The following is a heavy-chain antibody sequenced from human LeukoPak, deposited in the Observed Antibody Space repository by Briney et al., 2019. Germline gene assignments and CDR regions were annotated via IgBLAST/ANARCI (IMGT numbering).Heavy chain of an antibody. D-gene: IGHD6-13*01. CDR1: GYTFTGYY. J-gene: IGHJ5*02. Sequence: GASVKVSCKASGYTFTGYYMHWVRQAPGQGLEWMGWINPNSGGTNYAQKFQGRVTMTRDTSISTAYMELSRLRSDDTAVYYCARELELVWTTSSTGFDPWGQGTLVTVSS. V-gene: IGHV1-2*02. CDR2: INPNSGGT. CDR3: ARELELVWTTSSTGFDP.